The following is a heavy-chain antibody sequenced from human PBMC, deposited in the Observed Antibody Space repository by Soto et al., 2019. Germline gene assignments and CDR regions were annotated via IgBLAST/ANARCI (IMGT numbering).Heavy chain of an antibody. J-gene: IGHJ4*02. CDR2: INPNSGGT. D-gene: IGHD2-2*01. CDR3: AIVPLGYCSSTSVYPFDY. Sequence: ASVKVCCKASGYTFTGYYMHWVRQAPGQGLEWMGWINPNSGGTNYSQKFKGRVTITRDTSASTAYMELSRLRSEDTAVYYCAIVPLGYCSSTSVYPFDYWGQGTLVTVSS. CDR1: GYTFTGYY. V-gene: IGHV1-2*02.